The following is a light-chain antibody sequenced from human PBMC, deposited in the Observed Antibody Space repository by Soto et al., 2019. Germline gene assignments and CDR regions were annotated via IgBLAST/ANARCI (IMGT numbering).Light chain of an antibody. CDR1: QTISIY. CDR2: AAS. Sequence: DIQMTQSPSSLSASVGDRVTITCRPSQTISIYLNWYQQKPGKAPKLLIYAASSLQSGVPLRFSGSGSGTDLTLTISSLQPEDFATYYCQQSYITPLTFGGGTKVDIK. CDR3: QQSYITPLT. V-gene: IGKV1-39*01. J-gene: IGKJ4*01.